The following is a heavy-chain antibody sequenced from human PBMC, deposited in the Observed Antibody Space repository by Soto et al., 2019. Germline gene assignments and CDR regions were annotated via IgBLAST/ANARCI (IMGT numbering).Heavy chain of an antibody. V-gene: IGHV4-39*01. J-gene: IGHJ4*02. CDR1: GGSVTNSSYY. D-gene: IGHD4-17*01. CDR3: VSQRTTVPTQAYFDY. CDR2: VYYRGRS. Sequence: SETLSLTCTVSGGSVTNSSYYWGWIRQSPGKGLEWIGSVYYRGRSYSKSSVKSRVTISVDTSKNRFSLSLNSVTASDTAVYFCVSQRTTVPTQAYFDYWGPGALVTVS.